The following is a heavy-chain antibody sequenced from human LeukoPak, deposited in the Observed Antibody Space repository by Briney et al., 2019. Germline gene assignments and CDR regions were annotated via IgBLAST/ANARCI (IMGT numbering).Heavy chain of an antibody. J-gene: IGHJ4*02. CDR3: ASLRGVNR. D-gene: IGHD3-10*01. Sequence: GGSLRLSCAASGFTFSDYYMSWISQPPGKGLEWVSYISSSGTTIYYADSVRGRFAVSRDNAKNSLYQQMDSLSAEDTAVYYCASLRGVNRWGQGTLVTVSS. CDR2: ISSSGTTI. CDR1: GFTFSDYY. V-gene: IGHV3-11*01.